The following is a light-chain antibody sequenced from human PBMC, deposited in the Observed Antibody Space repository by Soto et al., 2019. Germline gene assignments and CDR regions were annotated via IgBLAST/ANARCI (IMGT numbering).Light chain of an antibody. CDR3: QHYDHLPIT. CDR2: DAS. V-gene: IGKV1-33*01. CDR1: QNINNY. Sequence: DIQITQSPSSLSASVGDRVTLSCQASQNINNYLNWYQQKPGRAPRLLLYDASSLETGVPSRFSGSGSGTDFTLTISSLQPEDVATYYCQHYDHLPITFGQGTRLEI. J-gene: IGKJ5*01.